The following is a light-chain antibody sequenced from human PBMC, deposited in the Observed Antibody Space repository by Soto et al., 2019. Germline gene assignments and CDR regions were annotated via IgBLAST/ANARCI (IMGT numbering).Light chain of an antibody. V-gene: IGKV4-1*01. CDR3: QQDDSTPLA. CDR2: WAS. J-gene: IGKJ1*01. Sequence: DIVMTQSPDSLAVSLGERATINCKSSQSVLYSSNNKNYLAWYQQKPGQPPKLLIYWASTRESGVHDRFSGSGSGTDFTLTISSLQAEDVAVYYCQQDDSTPLAVGRGTKVEIK. CDR1: QSVLYSSNNKNY.